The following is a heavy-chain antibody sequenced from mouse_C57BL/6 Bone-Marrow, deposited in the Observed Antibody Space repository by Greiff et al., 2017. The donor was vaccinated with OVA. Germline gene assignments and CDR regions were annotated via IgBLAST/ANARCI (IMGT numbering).Heavy chain of an antibody. J-gene: IGHJ2*01. D-gene: IGHD2-3*01. CDR1: GYAFSSSW. CDR3: ARERDGYY. V-gene: IGHV1-82*01. Sequence: QVQLQQSGPELVKPGASVKISCKASGYAFSSSWMNWVKQRPGKGLEWIGRIYPGDGDTNYNGKFKGKATLTADKSSSTAYMQLSSLTSEDSAVYFCARERDGYYWGQGTTLTVSS. CDR2: IYPGDGDT.